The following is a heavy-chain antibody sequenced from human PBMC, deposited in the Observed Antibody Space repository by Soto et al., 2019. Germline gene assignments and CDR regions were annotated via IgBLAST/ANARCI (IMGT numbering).Heavy chain of an antibody. J-gene: IGHJ4*02. CDR2: IKQDGSET. Sequence: PGASLRLSCAASGFTFSRYWMSGVRQAPGKGLEWVANIKQDGSETYYVDSVKGRFTISRDNAKNSLYLQMSSLRAEDTAVYYCARDLLYDFWKPDYWGQGTLVTVSS. D-gene: IGHD3-3*01. CDR1: GFTFSRYW. CDR3: ARDLLYDFWKPDY. V-gene: IGHV3-7*01.